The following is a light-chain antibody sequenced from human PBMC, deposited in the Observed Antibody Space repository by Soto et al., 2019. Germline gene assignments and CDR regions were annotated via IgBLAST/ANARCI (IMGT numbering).Light chain of an antibody. CDR2: LEGSGSY. CDR3: ETWDSNTHTV. CDR1: SGHSSYI. J-gene: IGLJ3*02. Sequence: QPVLTQSSSASASLGSSVKLTCTLSSGHSSYIIAWHQQQPGKAPRYLMKLEGSGSYNKGSGVPDRFSGSSSGADRYLTISNLRFEDEADYYCETWDSNTHTVFCGGTKLTVL. V-gene: IGLV4-60*02.